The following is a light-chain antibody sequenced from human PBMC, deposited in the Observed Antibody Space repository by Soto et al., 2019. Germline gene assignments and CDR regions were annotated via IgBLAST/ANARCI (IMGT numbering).Light chain of an antibody. CDR2: AAS. V-gene: IGKV1-39*01. Sequence: DIQMTQSPYSLSASVGDRVTLTCRASQTISSYLNWYQQKPGKAPKLLIYAASSLQSGVPSRFSGSGSGTDFTLTISSLQPEDFATYYCQQSYSTPRTFGQGTKVDVK. CDR3: QQSYSTPRT. J-gene: IGKJ1*01. CDR1: QTISSY.